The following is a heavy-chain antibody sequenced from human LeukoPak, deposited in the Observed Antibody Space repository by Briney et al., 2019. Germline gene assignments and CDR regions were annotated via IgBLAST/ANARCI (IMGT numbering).Heavy chain of an antibody. V-gene: IGHV4-59*08. Sequence: SETLSLTCTVSGGSISSYYWSWIRQPPGKGLEWIGYIYYSGSTNYNPSLKSRVTISVDTSKNQFSLKLSSVTAADTAVYYCARGGYSYGYSFDYWGQGTLVTVSS. CDR2: IYYSGST. J-gene: IGHJ4*02. CDR3: ARGGYSYGYSFDY. D-gene: IGHD5-18*01. CDR1: GGSISSYY.